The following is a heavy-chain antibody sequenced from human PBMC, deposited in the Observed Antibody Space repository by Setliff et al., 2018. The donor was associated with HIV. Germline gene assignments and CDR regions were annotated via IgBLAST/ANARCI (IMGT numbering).Heavy chain of an antibody. CDR2: INAGNGNT. V-gene: IGHV1-3*01. D-gene: IGHD3-10*01. CDR3: ARDYGSGSYYPY. CDR1: GYTFTSYA. Sequence: SVKVSCKASGYTFTSYAMHWVRQAPGQRPEWMGWINAGNGNTKYSQKFQGRVTITRDTSASTANMELSSLRSEDTAVYYCARDYGSGSYYPYWGQGTLVTVSS. J-gene: IGHJ4*02.